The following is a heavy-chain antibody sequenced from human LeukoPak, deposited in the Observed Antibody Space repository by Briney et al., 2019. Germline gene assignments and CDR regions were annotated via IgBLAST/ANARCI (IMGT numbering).Heavy chain of an antibody. J-gene: IGHJ4*02. D-gene: IGHD1-1*01. Sequence: PGGSLRLSCAASGLTFRNYWIHWVRQAPGKGLMWLSRITSDGSDTIYADSGKGRFTISRDNAKNTVYLQMNSLTAEDTAVYYCATGGQQYYDYWGQGTLVTVSS. CDR2: ITSDGSDT. CDR3: ATGGQQYYDY. CDR1: GLTFRNYW. V-gene: IGHV3-74*01.